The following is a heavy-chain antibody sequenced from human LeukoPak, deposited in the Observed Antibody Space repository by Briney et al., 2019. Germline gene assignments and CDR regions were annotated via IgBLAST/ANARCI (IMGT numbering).Heavy chain of an antibody. CDR3: AREGVVVAATRSIDY. D-gene: IGHD2-15*01. V-gene: IGHV4-38-2*02. J-gene: IGHJ4*02. CDR2: IYHSGST. CDR1: GYSISSAYY. Sequence: PSETLSLTCTVSGYSISSAYYWGWIRQPPGKGLEWIGSIYHSGSTYYNPSLKSRVTISVDTSKNQFSLKLSSVTAADTAVYYCAREGVVVAATRSIDYWGQGTLVTVSS.